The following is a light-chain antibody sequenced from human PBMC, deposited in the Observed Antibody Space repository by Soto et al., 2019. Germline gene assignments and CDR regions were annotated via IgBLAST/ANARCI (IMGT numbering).Light chain of an antibody. J-gene: IGLJ1*01. V-gene: IGLV2-14*01. Sequence: QYALAQPASVSGSPGQSITISCTGTSSDVGGYNYVSWYQQHPGKAPKLMIYDVSNRPSGVSNRFSGSKSGNTASLTISGLQAEDEADYYCGSYTNSSTRYVFGPGTKITDL. CDR2: DVS. CDR3: GSYTNSSTRYV. CDR1: SSDVGGYNY.